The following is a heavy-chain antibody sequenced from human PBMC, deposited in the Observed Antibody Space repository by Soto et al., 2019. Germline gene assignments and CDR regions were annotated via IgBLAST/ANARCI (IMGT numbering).Heavy chain of an antibody. J-gene: IGHJ4*02. D-gene: IGHD6-19*01. CDR3: ARSAGWYAVHS. CDR2: VFHTGTT. CDR1: GDSVSSPYY. V-gene: IGHV4-4*02. Sequence: QVQLQESGPGLVKPSGTLSVTCAVSGDSVSSPYYWCWVRQPPGKGLEWIGEVFHTGTTSYNPSLRSRVTISMDKSNNQFSLDLRSVTAADTAVSYCARSAGWYAVHSWGPGTLVIVSS.